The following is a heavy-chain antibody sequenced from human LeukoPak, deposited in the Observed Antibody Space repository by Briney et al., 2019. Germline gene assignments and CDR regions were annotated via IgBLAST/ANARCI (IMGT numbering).Heavy chain of an antibody. V-gene: IGHV3-23*01. J-gene: IGHJ4*02. CDR3: ATRYSSFLGTGWFVFDY. D-gene: IGHD6-6*01. CDR1: GFTFSSYA. CDR2: VSESGVTT. Sequence: GGSLRLPCAASGFTFSSYAMNWVRQALGKGPEWVAAVSESGVTTYYADSVKGRFAISRDNSKNKVYLQMSSLRDDDTAVYYCATRYSSFLGTGWFVFDYWGQGTLVTVSS.